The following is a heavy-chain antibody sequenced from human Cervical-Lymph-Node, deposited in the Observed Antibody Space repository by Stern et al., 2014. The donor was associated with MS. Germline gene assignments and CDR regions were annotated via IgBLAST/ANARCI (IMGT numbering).Heavy chain of an antibody. CDR2: IYWDDDK. J-gene: IGHJ5*02. Sequence: QVPLRESGPTLVKPTQTLTLTCTFSGFSLRTSGVAVGWIRPPPGKALKWLALIYWDDDKRYSASLKSRLTITKDTPKNQVVLTMTNMDPVDTATYYCAHRHYSGWFDPWGQGILVTVSS. CDR1: GFSLRTSGVA. CDR3: AHRHYSGWFDP. D-gene: IGHD5-18*01. V-gene: IGHV2-5*02.